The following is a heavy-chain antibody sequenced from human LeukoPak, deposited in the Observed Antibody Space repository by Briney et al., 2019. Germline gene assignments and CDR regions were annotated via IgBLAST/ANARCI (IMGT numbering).Heavy chain of an antibody. J-gene: IGHJ3*02. CDR3: AAGVGYTYGLSLGATALISDI. D-gene: IGHD5-18*01. V-gene: IGHV1-58*02. Sequence: ASVKVSCKASGFTFSGCAMQWLRQARGQRLEWIGWIVVGTGKKDYAQRFQERVTITTDMTTSTAYVELSSLRSEDTAVYYCAAGVGYTYGLSLGATALISDIWGQGTKVIVSA. CDR1: GFTFSGCA. CDR2: IVVGTGKK.